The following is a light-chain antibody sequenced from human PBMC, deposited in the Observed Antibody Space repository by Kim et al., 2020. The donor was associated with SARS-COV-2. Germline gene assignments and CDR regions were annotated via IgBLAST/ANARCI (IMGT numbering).Light chain of an antibody. V-gene: IGLV1-47*02. CDR1: SSNIGSNY. CDR2: SNN. CDR3: AAWDDSLSGHVV. Sequence: QRVTISCSGSSSNIGSNYVQWYQQLPGTAPKLLIYSNNQRPSGVPDRFSGSKSGTSASLAISGLRSEDEGDYYCAAWDDSLSGHVVFGGGTQLTVL. J-gene: IGLJ2*01.